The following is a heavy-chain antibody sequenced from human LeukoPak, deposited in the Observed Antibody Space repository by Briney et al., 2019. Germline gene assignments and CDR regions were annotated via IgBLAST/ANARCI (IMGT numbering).Heavy chain of an antibody. V-gene: IGHV4-59*01. J-gene: IGHJ4*02. D-gene: IGHD6-19*01. CDR1: GGSISSYY. Sequence: SETLSLTCTVSGGSISSYYWSWIRQPPGKGPEWIGYIYYSGSTNYNPSLKSRVTISVDTSKNQFSLKLSSVTAADTAVYYCARDGQWLDYWGQGTLVSVSS. CDR3: ARDGQWLDY. CDR2: IYYSGST.